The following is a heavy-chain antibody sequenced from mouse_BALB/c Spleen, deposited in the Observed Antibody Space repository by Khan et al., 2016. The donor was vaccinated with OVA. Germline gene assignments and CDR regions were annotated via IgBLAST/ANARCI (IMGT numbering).Heavy chain of an antibody. V-gene: IGHV9-3-1*01. CDR3: SRPPYFSYTLDY. D-gene: IGHD2-10*01. Sequence: QIQLVQSGPELKKPGETVKLSCTASGYTFTNYGMNWVKQSPGKALKWMGWINPYTGEPTYADDFKGRFAFSLDTSASTAYLQINNLKTEDTATFFYSRPPYFSYTLDYWGQGTSVTVSA. CDR1: GYTFTNYG. J-gene: IGHJ4*01. CDR2: INPYTGEP.